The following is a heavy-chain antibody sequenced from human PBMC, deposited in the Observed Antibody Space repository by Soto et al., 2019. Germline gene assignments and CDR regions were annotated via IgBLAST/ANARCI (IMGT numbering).Heavy chain of an antibody. CDR2: IFSNDEK. V-gene: IGHV2-26*01. CDR3: ARMDYVVSYYYMDV. D-gene: IGHD4-17*01. Sequence: QVTLKESGPVLVKPTETLTLTCTVSGFSLSNPRMGVSWIRQPPGKALEWLAHIFSNDEKSYSTSLKSRLTISKHTYKSQVVLTVTNIDPVDTATYYCARMDYVVSYYYMDVWGKGATVTVSS. J-gene: IGHJ6*03. CDR1: GFSLSNPRMG.